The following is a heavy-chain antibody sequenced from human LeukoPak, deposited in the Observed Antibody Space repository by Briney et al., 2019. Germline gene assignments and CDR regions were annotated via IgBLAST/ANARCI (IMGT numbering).Heavy chain of an antibody. Sequence: KPGGSLRLSCAASGFTFSSYSMNWVRQAPGKGLEWVSSISSSSSYIYYAHSVKGRFTISRDNAKNSLYLQMNSLRAEDTAVYYCARDRGDYDFWSGSTGFDYWGQGTLVTVSS. CDR1: GFTFSSYS. D-gene: IGHD3-3*01. V-gene: IGHV3-21*01. CDR3: ARDRGDYDFWSGSTGFDY. J-gene: IGHJ4*02. CDR2: ISSSSSYI.